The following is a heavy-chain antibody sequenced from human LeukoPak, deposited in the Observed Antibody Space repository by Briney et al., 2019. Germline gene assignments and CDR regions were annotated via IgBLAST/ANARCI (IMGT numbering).Heavy chain of an antibody. V-gene: IGHV4-59*01. CDR3: ARGTMITFGGVIAPDYFDY. J-gene: IGHJ4*02. CDR1: GGSISSYY. Sequence: SETLSLTCTVSGGSISSYYWNRIRQPPGKGLEWIGYIYYSGSTNYNPSLKSRVTISVDTSKNQFSLKLSSVTAADTAVYYCARGTMITFGGVIAPDYFDYWGQGTLVTVSS. CDR2: IYYSGST. D-gene: IGHD3-16*02.